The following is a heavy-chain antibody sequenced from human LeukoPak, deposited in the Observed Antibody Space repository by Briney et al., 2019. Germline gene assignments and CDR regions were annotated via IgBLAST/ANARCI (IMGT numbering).Heavy chain of an antibody. CDR2: IYHSGST. D-gene: IGHD2-2*01. J-gene: IGHJ2*01. Sequence: PSETLSLTCAVSGYSISSGYYWGWIRPPPGKGLEWIGSIYHSGSTYYNPSLKSRVTISVDTSKNQSSLKLSSVTAADTAVYYCARRSVVVPAATYWYFDLWGRGTLVTVSS. V-gene: IGHV4-38-2*01. CDR1: GYSISSGYY. CDR3: ARRSVVVPAATYWYFDL.